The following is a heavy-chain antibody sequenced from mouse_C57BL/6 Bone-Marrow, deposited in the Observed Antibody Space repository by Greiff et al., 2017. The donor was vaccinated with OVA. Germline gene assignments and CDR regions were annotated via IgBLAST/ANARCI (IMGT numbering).Heavy chain of an antibody. CDR1: GFTFSNYW. J-gene: IGHJ2*01. CDR3: TRDSDPFDY. CDR2: IRLKSDNYAT. Sequence: EVKVVESGGGLVQPGGSMKLSCVASGFTFSNYWMNWVRQSPEKGLEWVAQIRLKSDNYATHYAESVKGRFTISRDDSKSSVYLQMNNLRAEDTGIYYCTRDSDPFDYWGQGTTLTVSS. V-gene: IGHV6-3*01.